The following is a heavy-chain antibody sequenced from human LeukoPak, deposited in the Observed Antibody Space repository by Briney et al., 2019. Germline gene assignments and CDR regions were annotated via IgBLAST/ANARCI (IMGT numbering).Heavy chain of an antibody. CDR3: ARVTGYVIEDYFDY. CDR2: IYYSGST. CDR1: GGSISSSSYY. J-gene: IGHJ4*02. Sequence: SETLSLTCTVSGGSISSSSYYWDWIRQPPGKGLEWMGNIYYSGSTYYNPSLKSRVTISVDTSKNQFSLKLRSVTAADTAVYYCARVTGYVIEDYFDYWGQGTLVTVSS. D-gene: IGHD3-22*01. V-gene: IGHV4-39*07.